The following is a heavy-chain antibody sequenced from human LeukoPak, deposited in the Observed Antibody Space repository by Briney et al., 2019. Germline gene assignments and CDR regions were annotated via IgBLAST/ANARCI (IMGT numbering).Heavy chain of an antibody. D-gene: IGHD5-24*01. CDR3: ARGAYNLSPYYMAV. CDR2: INSDGTTT. Sequence: PGGSLRLSCAASGFTFSSYWMHWVRQAPGKVLVWVSRINSDGTTTSYADSVKGRFTISRDNAKNTLYPQMNSLRAEDTAVYYCARGAYNLSPYYMAVWGKGTTVTVSS. J-gene: IGHJ6*03. CDR1: GFTFSSYW. V-gene: IGHV3-74*01.